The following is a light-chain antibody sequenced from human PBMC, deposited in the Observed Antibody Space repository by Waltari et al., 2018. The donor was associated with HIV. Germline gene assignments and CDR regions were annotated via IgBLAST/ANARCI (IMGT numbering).Light chain of an antibody. CDR1: HSVFYTPNAKNY. J-gene: IGKJ1*01. Sequence: DVVMTQSPDALAVSLGERATINCKATHSVFYTPNAKNYIAWYQQRPGQAPKLLIYWASTREFGVSARFSGSGSGTNFTLTITSLQAEDVTVYYCQQYYSLPPTFGQGTKVEIK. CDR2: WAS. V-gene: IGKV4-1*01. CDR3: QQYYSLPPT.